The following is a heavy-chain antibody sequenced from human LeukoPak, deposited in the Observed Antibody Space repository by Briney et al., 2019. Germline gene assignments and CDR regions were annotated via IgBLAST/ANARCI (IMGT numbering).Heavy chain of an antibody. CDR1: GFTFTSYS. V-gene: IGHV3-23*01. J-gene: IGHJ4*02. Sequence: PGGSLRLSCAASGFTFTSYSMNWVRQAPGKGLEWVSTISGGGGSTYYADSVKGRFTISRDNSKNTLYLQMNSLRAEDTAVYYCARERYFDYWGQGTLVTVSS. CDR2: ISGGGGST. CDR3: ARERYFDY.